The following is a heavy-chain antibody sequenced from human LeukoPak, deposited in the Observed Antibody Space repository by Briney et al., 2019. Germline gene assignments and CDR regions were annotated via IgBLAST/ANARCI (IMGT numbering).Heavy chain of an antibody. V-gene: IGHV3-30*01. CDR3: ARAVGSYYDSSGYYYHSWFDP. Sequence: GRSLRLSCAASGFTFSSYAMHWVRQAPGKGLEWVAVISYDGSNKYYADSVKGRFTISRDNSKNTLYLQMNSLRAEDTAVYYCARAVGSYYDSSGYYYHSWFDPWGQGTLVAVSS. CDR2: ISYDGSNK. J-gene: IGHJ5*02. CDR1: GFTFSSYA. D-gene: IGHD3-22*01.